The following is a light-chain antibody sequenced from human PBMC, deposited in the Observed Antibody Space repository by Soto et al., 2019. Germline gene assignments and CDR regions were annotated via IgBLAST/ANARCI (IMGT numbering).Light chain of an antibody. V-gene: IGKV3-11*01. CDR1: QNVDIY. J-gene: IGKJ5*01. CDR2: DAS. CDR3: HQRKYWPPLT. Sequence: ETVLTQSPATLSLSPGETATLSCRASQNVDIYVAWYQQKPGKAPRLLIYDASNMATGIPARFSGSGSATDFSFLISSLELEDFSVYYYHQRKYWPPLTFGQGTRLEIK.